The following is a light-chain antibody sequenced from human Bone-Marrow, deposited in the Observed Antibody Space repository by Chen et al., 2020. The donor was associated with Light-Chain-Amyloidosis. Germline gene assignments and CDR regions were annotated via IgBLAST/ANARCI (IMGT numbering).Light chain of an antibody. CDR2: DVT. J-gene: IGLJ2*01. CDR1: SSDVGGHNY. V-gene: IGLV2-14*03. CDR3: SSFTRNNALV. Sequence: QSALTQPASVSGSPRQSNTISCTGTSSDVGGHNYVSWYQQHPGKAPKLIIYDVTYRPSGVSNRFSGSKSGNTATPTISGLQAEDEADYYCSSFTRNNALVFGGGTKLTVL.